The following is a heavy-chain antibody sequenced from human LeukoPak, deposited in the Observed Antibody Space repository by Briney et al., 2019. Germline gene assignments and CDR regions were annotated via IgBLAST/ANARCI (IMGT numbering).Heavy chain of an antibody. CDR2: ISAYNGNT. Sequence: ASVKVSLKATGYTFTSYGISWVRQPPGQGLEWMGLISAYNGNTNYAQKLQGRVTITTDTSTSTAYMELRSLRSDDTAVYHCARVRGYYDSSGPRDYWGEGTLVTVSS. V-gene: IGHV1-18*01. CDR3: ARVRGYYDSSGPRDY. CDR1: GYTFTSYG. J-gene: IGHJ4*02. D-gene: IGHD3-22*01.